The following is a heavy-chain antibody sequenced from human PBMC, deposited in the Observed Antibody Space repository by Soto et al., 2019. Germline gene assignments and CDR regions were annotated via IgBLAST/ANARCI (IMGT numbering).Heavy chain of an antibody. CDR3: AKDDFTDRGDDYFDY. Sequence: PGWSLRLSCAASGFSFINFAMSWVRQAPGKGLEWVAGIGASGDITWYADSVKGRLSISRDNSKNTLYLQLNSLRFEDTAVYYCAKDDFTDRGDDYFDYWGPGTLVTVSS. D-gene: IGHD2-21*02. J-gene: IGHJ4*02. CDR1: GFSFINFA. CDR2: IGASGDIT. V-gene: IGHV3-23*01.